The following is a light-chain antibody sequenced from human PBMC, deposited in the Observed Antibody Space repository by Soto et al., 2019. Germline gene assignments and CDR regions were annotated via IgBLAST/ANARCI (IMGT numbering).Light chain of an antibody. CDR1: RSLLHGSNNENF. CDR3: QQYFGIPLT. V-gene: IGKV4-1*01. CDR2: WAS. Sequence: DIVMTQSPDSLAVSLGERATINCKSSRSLLHGSNNENFLAWYQQRPGQPPKLLFYWASTRQSGVPERFSGSGSETDFTLTISSLRAEDGAVYYCQQYFGIPLTFGGGTKVEIK. J-gene: IGKJ4*01.